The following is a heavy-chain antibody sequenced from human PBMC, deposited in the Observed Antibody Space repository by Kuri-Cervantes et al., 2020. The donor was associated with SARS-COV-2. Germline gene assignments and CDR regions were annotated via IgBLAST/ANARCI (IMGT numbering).Heavy chain of an antibody. CDR3: ARGVVDIDNSAFDI. D-gene: IGHD5-12*01. CDR2: IIPIFGTA. Sequence: SVKVSCKASGGTFSSYAISWVRQAPGQGLEWMGGIIPIFGTANYAQKFQGRVTITTDESTSTAYMELSSLRSEDTPVYYCARGVVDIDNSAFDIWGQGTMVTVSS. J-gene: IGHJ3*02. V-gene: IGHV1-69*05. CDR1: GGTFSSYA.